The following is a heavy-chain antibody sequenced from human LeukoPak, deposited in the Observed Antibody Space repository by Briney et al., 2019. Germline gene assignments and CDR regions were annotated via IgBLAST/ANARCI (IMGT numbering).Heavy chain of an antibody. CDR3: ARQNALTAATDY. V-gene: IGHV4-39*01. CDR1: GGSISSSNYY. J-gene: IGHJ4*02. Sequence: SETLSLTCTVSGGSISSSNYYWGWIRQPPGKGLEWIGTIYYSGNTYYNPSLKSRVTISVDTSKNQFSLKLSSVTAADTAVYYCARQNALTAATDYWGQGTLVTVSS. CDR2: IYYSGNT. D-gene: IGHD6-25*01.